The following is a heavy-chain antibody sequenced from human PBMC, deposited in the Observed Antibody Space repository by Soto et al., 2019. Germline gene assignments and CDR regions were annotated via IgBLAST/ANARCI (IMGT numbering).Heavy chain of an antibody. V-gene: IGHV3-33*01. CDR2: IRYDGANI. Sequence: QVQLVQSGGGVVQPGRSLRLSCAASGFTFVHHGFHWVRQAPGKGLEWVALIRYDGANIYYADSVKGRFTVSRDNSKNTVHLQMTNLSAEDTAVYYCARDGSNGDLLTGHYGMDVWGQGTTVTVSS. CDR1: GFTFVHHG. D-gene: IGHD3-9*01. J-gene: IGHJ6*02. CDR3: ARDGSNGDLLTGHYGMDV.